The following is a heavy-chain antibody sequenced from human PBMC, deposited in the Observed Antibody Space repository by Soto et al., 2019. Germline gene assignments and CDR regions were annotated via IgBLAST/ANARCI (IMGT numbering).Heavy chain of an antibody. CDR2: IIPIFGTA. V-gene: IGHV1-69*13. J-gene: IGHJ4*02. CDR3: ARDTQPAGIAAAGTVKDSSFDY. CDR1: GGTFSSYA. D-gene: IGHD6-13*01. Sequence: SVNVSCKASGGTFSSYAISWVRQAPGQGLEWMGGIIPIFGTANYAQKFQGRVTITADESTSTAYMELSSLRSEDTAVYYCARDTQPAGIAAAGTVKDSSFDYWGQGTLVTVSS.